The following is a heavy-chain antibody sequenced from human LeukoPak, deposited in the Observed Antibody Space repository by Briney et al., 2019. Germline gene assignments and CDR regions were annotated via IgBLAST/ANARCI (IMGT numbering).Heavy chain of an antibody. D-gene: IGHD1-1*01. CDR3: ARGRLGYLQQ. CDR1: GVAFSGDY. CDR2: ISHSGST. Sequence: SESLSLTCAVYGVAFSGDYWNWIREPPRKGLEVIGEISHSGSTSYHPSLKSRVTISVDTSKNQFSLRLSSVTAADTAVYYCARGRLGYLQQWRQGTLVTVSS. J-gene: IGHJ1*01. V-gene: IGHV4-34*01.